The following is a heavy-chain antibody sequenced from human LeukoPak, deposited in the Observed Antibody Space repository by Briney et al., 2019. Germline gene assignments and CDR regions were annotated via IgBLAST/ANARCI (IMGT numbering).Heavy chain of an antibody. Sequence: GGSLRLSCAASGFTFSSYAMSWVRQAPGKGLEWVSNISGGGSHTYYTDSVKGRFTISRDNSKNMLYLQMNSLRAEDTAVYYCAKSPAYYYYYMDVWGKGTTVTVSS. CDR2: ISGGGSHT. CDR3: AKSPAYYYYYMDV. CDR1: GFTFSSYA. J-gene: IGHJ6*03. V-gene: IGHV3-23*01.